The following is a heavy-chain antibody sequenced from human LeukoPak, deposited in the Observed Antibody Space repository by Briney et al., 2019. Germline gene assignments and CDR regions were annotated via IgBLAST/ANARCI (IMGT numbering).Heavy chain of an antibody. CDR3: ARDPGEGYCSGGSCYYYYMDV. Sequence: PGGSLRLSCAASGFTFSSYSMNWVRQAPGKGLEWVSSISSSSSYIYYADSVKGRFTISRDNPKNSLYLQMNSLRAEDTAVYYCARDPGEGYCSGGSCYYYYMDVWGKGPTVSVSS. CDR2: ISSSSSYI. CDR1: GFTFSSYS. D-gene: IGHD2-15*01. J-gene: IGHJ6*03. V-gene: IGHV3-21*01.